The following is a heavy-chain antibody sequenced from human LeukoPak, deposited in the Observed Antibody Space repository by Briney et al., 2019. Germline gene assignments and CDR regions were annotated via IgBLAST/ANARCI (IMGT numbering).Heavy chain of an antibody. CDR2: ISGSGGST. J-gene: IGHJ5*02. CDR1: RFTFSSYA. CDR3: AKNGVYDFWSGPSNWFDP. D-gene: IGHD3-3*01. V-gene: IGHV3-23*01. Sequence: GGSLRLSCAASRFTFSSYAMSWVRQAPGKGLEWVSAISGSGGSTYYADSVKGRFTISRDNSKNTLYLQMNSLRAEDTAVYYCAKNGVYDFWSGPSNWFDPWGQGTLVTVSS.